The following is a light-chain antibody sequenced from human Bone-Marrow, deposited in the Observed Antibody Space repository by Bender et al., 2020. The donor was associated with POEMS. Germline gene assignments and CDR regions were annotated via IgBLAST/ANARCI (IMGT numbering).Light chain of an antibody. CDR3: CSYAGRSALV. Sequence: QSALTQPASMSGSPGQSITISCTGTSSDVGSYNLVSWYQQHPGKAPKLMIYEGSKRPSGVSNRFSGSKSGNTASLTISGLQAEDEADYYCCSYAGRSALVFGGGTKLTVL. J-gene: IGLJ3*02. CDR1: SSDVGSYNL. V-gene: IGLV2-23*01. CDR2: EGS.